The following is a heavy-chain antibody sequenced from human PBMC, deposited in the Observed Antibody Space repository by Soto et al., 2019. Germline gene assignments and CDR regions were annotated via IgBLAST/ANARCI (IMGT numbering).Heavy chain of an antibody. CDR2: IYYSGST. CDR1: GGSISSYY. V-gene: IGHV4-59*08. CDR3: ARLRLRSHHAFDI. D-gene: IGHD4-17*01. Sequence: PSETLSLTCTVSGGSISSYYWSWIRQPPGKGLEWIWYIYYSGSTNYNPSLKSRVTISVDTSKNQFFLKLSFVTAADTAVYYCARLRLRSHHAFDIWGQGTMVTVSS. J-gene: IGHJ3*02.